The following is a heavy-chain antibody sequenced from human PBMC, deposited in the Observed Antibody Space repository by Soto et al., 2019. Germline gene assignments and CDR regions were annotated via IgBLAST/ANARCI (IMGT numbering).Heavy chain of an antibody. Sequence: GASVKVSCKASGYTFSNYYLHWVRQVSGQGLEWMGWLTPDNGDTNYAQNFQGRVTMTTDTSTKTSYMQPSSLSSDDTDVYSCARAGGVQRAKYYFDFWGQGNLVTVSS. CDR1: GYTFSNYY. D-gene: IGHD2-8*02. CDR3: ARAGGVQRAKYYFDF. CDR2: LTPDNGDT. V-gene: IGHV1-2*02. J-gene: IGHJ4*02.